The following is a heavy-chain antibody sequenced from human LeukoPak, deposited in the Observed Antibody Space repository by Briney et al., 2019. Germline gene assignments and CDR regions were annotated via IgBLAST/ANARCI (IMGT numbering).Heavy chain of an antibody. V-gene: IGHV4-59*02. CDR1: GDSVSSYY. CDR3: ARDPPKRDTGNRRQGIVVLGFGDY. CDR2: IYYSGST. Sequence: SETLSLTCTVSGDSVSSYYWSWIRQPPGKGLEWIGYIYYSGSTNYNPSLKSRVTISVDTSKNQFSLKLSSVTAADTAVYYCARDPPKRDTGNRRQGIVVLGFGDYWGQGTLVTVSS. J-gene: IGHJ4*02. D-gene: IGHD3-22*01.